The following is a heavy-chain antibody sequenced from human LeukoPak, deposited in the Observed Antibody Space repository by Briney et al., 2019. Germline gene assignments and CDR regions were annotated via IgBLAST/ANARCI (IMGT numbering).Heavy chain of an antibody. V-gene: IGHV1-2*02. Sequence: ASVKVSCKASGYTFTGYYTHWVRQAPGQGLEWMGWINPNSGGTNYAQKFQGRVTMTRDTSISTAYMELSRLRSDDTAVYYCARTYYYDSSGYFDPYYFDYWGQGTLVTVSS. D-gene: IGHD3-22*01. CDR2: INPNSGGT. CDR1: GYTFTGYY. J-gene: IGHJ4*02. CDR3: ARTYYYDSSGYFDPYYFDY.